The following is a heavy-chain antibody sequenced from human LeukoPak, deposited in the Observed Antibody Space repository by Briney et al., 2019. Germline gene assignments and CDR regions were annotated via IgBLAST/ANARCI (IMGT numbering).Heavy chain of an antibody. CDR1: GGSISSYY. V-gene: IGHV4-4*09. J-gene: IGHJ4*02. CDR2: IYTSGST. D-gene: IGHD3-10*01. Sequence: PSETLSLTCTVSGGSISSYYWSWIRQPPGKGLEWIGYIYTSGSTNYNPSLKSRVTISVDTSKNQFSLKLSSVTAADTAVYYCARDSYFGESSFDYWGREPWSPSPQ. CDR3: ARDSYFGESSFDY.